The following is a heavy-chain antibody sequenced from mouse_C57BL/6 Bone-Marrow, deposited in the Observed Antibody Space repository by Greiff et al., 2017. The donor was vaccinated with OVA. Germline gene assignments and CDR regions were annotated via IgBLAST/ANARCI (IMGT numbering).Heavy chain of an antibody. CDR2: IDPSDSYT. CDR1: GYTFTSYW. J-gene: IGHJ2*01. Sequence: QVQLQQPGAELVRPGTSVKLSCKASGYTFTSYWMHWVKQRPGQGLEWIGVIDPSDSYTNYNQQFKGKATLTVDTSSSTAYMQLSSLTSEDSAVYYCARGDYDGGYFDYWGQGTTLTVSS. CDR3: ARGDYDGGYFDY. D-gene: IGHD2-4*01. V-gene: IGHV1-59*01.